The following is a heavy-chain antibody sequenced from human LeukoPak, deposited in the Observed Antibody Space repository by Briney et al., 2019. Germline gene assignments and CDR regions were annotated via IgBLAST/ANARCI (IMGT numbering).Heavy chain of an antibody. J-gene: IGHJ3*02. CDR2: FDPEDGET. D-gene: IGHD2-8*01. V-gene: IGHV1-24*01. CDR1: GYTLTELS. CDR3: AITEGTKDAFDI. Sequence: ASVKVSCKVSGYTLTELSMHWVRQAPGKGLEWMGGFDPEDGETIYAQKFQGRVTMTEDTSTDTAYMELSSLRSEDTAVYYCAITEGTKDAFDIWGQGTMVTVSS.